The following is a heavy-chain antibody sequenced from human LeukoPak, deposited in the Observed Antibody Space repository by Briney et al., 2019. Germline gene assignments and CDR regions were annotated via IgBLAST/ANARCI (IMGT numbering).Heavy chain of an antibody. V-gene: IGHV1-69*13. Sequence: SVKVSCKASGGTFSSYAISWVRQAPGQGLEWMGGIIPIFGTANYALKFQGRVTITADESTSTAYMELSSLRSEDTAVYYCARGGPYGDYLDAFDIWGQGTMVTVSS. CDR1: GGTFSSYA. D-gene: IGHD4-17*01. CDR2: IIPIFGTA. J-gene: IGHJ3*02. CDR3: ARGGPYGDYLDAFDI.